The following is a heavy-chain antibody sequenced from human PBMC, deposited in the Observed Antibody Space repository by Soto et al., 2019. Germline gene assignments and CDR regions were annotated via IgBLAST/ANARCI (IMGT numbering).Heavy chain of an antibody. D-gene: IGHD6-13*01. V-gene: IGHV3-64D*06. J-gene: IGHJ4*02. CDR1: GFTFSSYA. Sequence: PVGSLRLSCSASGFTFSSYAMHWVRQAPGKGLEYVSAISSNGGSTYYADSVKGRFTISRDNSKNTLYLQMSSLRAEDTAVYYCVKSRFSSSWYRGSNLDYCGQRTLVTVSS. CDR3: VKSRFSSSWYRGSNLDY. CDR2: ISSNGGST.